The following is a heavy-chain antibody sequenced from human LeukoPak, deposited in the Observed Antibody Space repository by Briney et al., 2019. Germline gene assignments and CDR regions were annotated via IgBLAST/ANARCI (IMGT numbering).Heavy chain of an antibody. D-gene: IGHD6-13*01. J-gene: IGHJ4*02. CDR2: ISAYSGNT. CDR1: GYTFTSYG. CDR3: ASLQYSSSWYYFDY. Sequence: ASVKVSCKASGYTFTSYGISWVRQAPGQGLEWMGWISAYSGNTNYAQKFQGRVTITTDESTSTAYMELSSLRSEDTAVYYCASLQYSSSWYYFDYWGQGTLVTVSS. V-gene: IGHV1-18*01.